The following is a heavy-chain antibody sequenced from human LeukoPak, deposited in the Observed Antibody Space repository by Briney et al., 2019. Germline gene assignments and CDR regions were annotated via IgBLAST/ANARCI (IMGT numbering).Heavy chain of an antibody. D-gene: IGHD5-24*01. CDR3: ARLRWLQVSDALNI. CDR1: GGSFSGYY. V-gene: IGHV4-59*01. J-gene: IGHJ3*02. CDR2: TYYSGGT. Sequence: SETLSLTCAVYGGSFSGYYWSWIRQPPGKGLEWIGYTYYSGGTDYNPSLKSRVTISEDTSKNQFFLKLTSVTAADTAMYYCARLRWLQVSDALNIWGQGTMVTVSS.